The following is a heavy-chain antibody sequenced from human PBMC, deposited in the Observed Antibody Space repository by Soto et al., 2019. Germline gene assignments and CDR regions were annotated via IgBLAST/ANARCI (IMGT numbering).Heavy chain of an antibody. Sequence: VHLVESGGGVVQPGRSLRLSCAASGVTFSSYAMHWVRQAPGKGLEWVAVIWSDGSKKYYGDSVKGRFTISRDNSKNTLYLQMNSLKVEETAVYYCARDEEPWGQGTLVIVSS. J-gene: IGHJ5*02. V-gene: IGHV3-33*01. CDR3: ARDEEP. CDR1: GVTFSSYA. CDR2: IWSDGSKK.